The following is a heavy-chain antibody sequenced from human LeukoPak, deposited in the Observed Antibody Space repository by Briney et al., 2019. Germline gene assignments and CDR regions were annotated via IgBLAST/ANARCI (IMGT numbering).Heavy chain of an antibody. J-gene: IGHJ4*02. Sequence: ASVRVSCKASGYTFTSYYMHWVRQAPGQGLEWMGIINPSGGSTSYAQKFQGRVTMTRDTSTSTVYMELSSLRSEDTAVYYCARDAVITRSCDYWGQGTLVTVSS. CDR2: INPSGGST. CDR1: GYTFTSYY. CDR3: ARDAVITRSCDY. V-gene: IGHV1-46*01. D-gene: IGHD3-22*01.